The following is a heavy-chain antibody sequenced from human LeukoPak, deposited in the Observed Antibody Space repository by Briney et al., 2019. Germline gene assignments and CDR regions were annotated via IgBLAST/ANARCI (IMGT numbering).Heavy chain of an antibody. Sequence: GGSLRLSCAASGFTFSSYSMNWVRQAPGKGLEWVSSISSTSNYIFYADSVKGRFTISRDNAKNSLYLQMNSLRAEDTAVFYCARPSWGSSSWYYFDYWGQGTLVTVSS. CDR1: GFTFSSYS. CDR3: ARPSWGSSSWYYFDY. CDR2: ISSTSNYI. D-gene: IGHD6-13*01. V-gene: IGHV3-21*01. J-gene: IGHJ4*02.